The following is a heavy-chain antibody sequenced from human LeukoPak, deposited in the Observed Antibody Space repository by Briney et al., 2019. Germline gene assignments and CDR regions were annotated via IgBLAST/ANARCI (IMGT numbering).Heavy chain of an antibody. CDR3: ARGYYDSSNTRHAFHI. Sequence: QPGGSLRLSCAASGITVSSNYLNWVRQAPGKGLEWVSVIYSGGSTYYADSVKGRFTISRDISKNTLYLQMNSLRAEDTAVYYCARGYYDSSNTRHAFHIWGQGTMVTVSS. CDR1: GITVSSNY. V-gene: IGHV3-66*01. J-gene: IGHJ3*02. CDR2: IYSGGST. D-gene: IGHD3-22*01.